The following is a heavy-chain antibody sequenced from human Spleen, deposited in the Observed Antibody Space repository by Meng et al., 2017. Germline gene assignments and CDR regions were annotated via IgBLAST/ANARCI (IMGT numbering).Heavy chain of an antibody. J-gene: IGHJ3*02. Sequence: GESLKISCAASGFTFSKHSMNWVRQVPGKGLEWVSSISSTSSYIYYADSVRGRFTIFRDNAKNSLYLQMDSLRAEDTAVYYCARLEGATSDAFDIWGQGTMVTVSS. D-gene: IGHD1-26*01. V-gene: IGHV3-21*01. CDR3: ARLEGATSDAFDI. CDR1: GFTFSKHS. CDR2: ISSTSSYI.